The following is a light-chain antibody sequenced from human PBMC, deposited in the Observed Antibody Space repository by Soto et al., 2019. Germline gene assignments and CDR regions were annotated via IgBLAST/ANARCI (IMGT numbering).Light chain of an antibody. CDR2: EVS. Sequence: QSALTQPASVSGSPGQSITISCTGTSSDVGGYHYVSWYQQHPGKAPKVLIYEVSNRPSGVSNRFSGSKSGNTASLTISGLQAEDEADYYCSSYTSSSTEVFGGGTKLTVL. CDR1: SSDVGGYHY. V-gene: IGLV2-14*01. J-gene: IGLJ2*01. CDR3: SSYTSSSTEV.